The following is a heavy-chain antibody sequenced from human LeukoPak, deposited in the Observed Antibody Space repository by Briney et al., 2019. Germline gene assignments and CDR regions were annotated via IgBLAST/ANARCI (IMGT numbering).Heavy chain of an antibody. Sequence: GGSLRLSCAASGFTFSSYAMNWVRQAPGKGLEWVSAISGSGGSTYYADSVKGRFTIFRDNSKNTLYLQMNSLRAEDTAVYYCAHCSGGSCYYAAFDIWGQGTMVTVSS. CDR1: GFTFSSYA. CDR2: ISGSGGST. CDR3: AHCSGGSCYYAAFDI. V-gene: IGHV3-23*01. D-gene: IGHD2-15*01. J-gene: IGHJ3*02.